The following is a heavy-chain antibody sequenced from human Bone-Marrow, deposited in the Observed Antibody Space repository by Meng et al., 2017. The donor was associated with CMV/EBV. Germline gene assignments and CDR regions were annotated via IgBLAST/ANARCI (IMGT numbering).Heavy chain of an antibody. D-gene: IGHD5/OR15-5a*01. CDR2: ISRSGSNT. CDR1: GFTFSSYA. J-gene: IGHJ5*02. Sequence: GESLKISCAASGFTFSSYAMNWVRQAPGKGLEWISTISRSGSNTYYADSVKGRFTITRDNAKNLLYLQMNSLRADATALYYCSKKAVSPPSLDNWFDPWGQGTLVTVSS. CDR3: SKKAVSPPSLDNWFDP. V-gene: IGHV3-48*03.